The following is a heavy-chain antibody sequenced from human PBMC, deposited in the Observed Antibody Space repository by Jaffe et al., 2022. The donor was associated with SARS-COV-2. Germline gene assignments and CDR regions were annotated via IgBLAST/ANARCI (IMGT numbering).Heavy chain of an antibody. Sequence: EVQLVESGGGLVQPGGSLRLSCAASGLTFSSYAMSWVRQAPGKGLEWVSVISGSGGKTYYADSAKGRFTISRDNSKNTLYLQMNSLRAEDTAIYYCAKGSIIVVRGVMIGYWYFDLWGRGTLATVSS. V-gene: IGHV3-23*04. CDR2: ISGSGGKT. CDR1: GLTFSSYA. J-gene: IGHJ2*01. CDR3: AKGSIIVVRGVMIGYWYFDL. D-gene: IGHD3-10*01.